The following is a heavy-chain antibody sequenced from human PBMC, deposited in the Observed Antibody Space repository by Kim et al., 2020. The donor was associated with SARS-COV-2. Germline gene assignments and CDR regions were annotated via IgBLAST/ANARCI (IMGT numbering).Heavy chain of an antibody. CDR3: ARGGSNWLTYFDY. V-gene: IGHV4-39*01. J-gene: IGHJ4*02. Sequence: YYNPSLKSRVTISVDTSKNQFSLKVNSVTAADTAVYYCARGGSNWLTYFDYWGRGTLVTVSS. D-gene: IGHD6-13*01.